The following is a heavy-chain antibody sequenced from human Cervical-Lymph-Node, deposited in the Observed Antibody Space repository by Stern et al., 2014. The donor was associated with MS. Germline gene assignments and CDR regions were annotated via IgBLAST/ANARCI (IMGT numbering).Heavy chain of an antibody. Sequence: EVQLLESGGDLVQPGGSLRLSCAASGFTFANHAMSWVRQAPGKGLECVSSISSDGSTTLHTDSVKGRFTLSRDNSKDKLFLQLSSLRAEDTAIYYCARAGPYFLDYWGQGTLVAVSS. J-gene: IGHJ4*02. CDR1: GFTFANHA. CDR3: ARAGPYFLDY. CDR2: ISSDGSTT. V-gene: IGHV3-23*01. D-gene: IGHD2/OR15-2a*01.